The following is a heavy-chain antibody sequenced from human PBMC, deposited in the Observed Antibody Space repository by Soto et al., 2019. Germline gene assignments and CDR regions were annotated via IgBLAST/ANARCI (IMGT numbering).Heavy chain of an antibody. Sequence: QVQLVESGGGLVKPGGSLRLSCAASGFTFSDYYMSWIRQAPGKGLEWVSYISSSSSYTNYADSVKGRFTISRDNAKNSLYLQMNSLRAEDTAVYYCASAARRADYYYYYGMDVWGQGTTVTVSS. CDR3: ASAARRADYYYYYGMDV. CDR1: GFTFSDYY. J-gene: IGHJ6*02. CDR2: ISSSSSYT. V-gene: IGHV3-11*06. D-gene: IGHD6-6*01.